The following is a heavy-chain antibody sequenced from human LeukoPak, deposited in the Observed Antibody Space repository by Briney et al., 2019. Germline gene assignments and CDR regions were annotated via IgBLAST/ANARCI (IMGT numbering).Heavy chain of an antibody. CDR1: GYSISSGYH. CDR2: IYYSGST. CDR3: ARGLRIYDSSGYYYHGLDY. J-gene: IGHJ4*02. V-gene: IGHV4-38-2*02. D-gene: IGHD3-22*01. Sequence: PSETLSLTCTVSGYSISSGYHWGWIRQPPGKGLEWIGSIYYSGSTYYNPSLKSRVTISVDTSKNQFSLKLSSVTAADTAVYYCARGLRIYDSSGYYYHGLDYWGQGTLVTVSS.